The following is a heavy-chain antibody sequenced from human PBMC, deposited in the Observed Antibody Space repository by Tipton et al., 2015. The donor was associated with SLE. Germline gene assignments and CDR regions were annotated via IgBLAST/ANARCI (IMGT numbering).Heavy chain of an antibody. V-gene: IGHV4-61*02. CDR3: ARDQGLSFDY. CDR2: IYASGST. CDR1: GGSVNSDIYY. Sequence: TLSLTCIVSGGSVNSDIYYWNWIRQPAGKGLEWIGRIYASGSTYHNPSLKSRVTISLDTSKNQFSLRLTSVTAADTAVYYCARDQGLSFDYWGQGTLVTVSS. J-gene: IGHJ4*02.